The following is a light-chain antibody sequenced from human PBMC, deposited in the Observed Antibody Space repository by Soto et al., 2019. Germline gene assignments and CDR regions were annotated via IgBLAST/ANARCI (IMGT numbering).Light chain of an antibody. CDR2: WAS. J-gene: IGKJ1*01. Sequence: DIVITESPYCLAVSLGERATINCKSSQSVLYSSNNKNYLAWYQQKPGQPPKLLIYWASTRESGVPDRFSGSGSGTDFTLTISSLQAEDVAVYYCQQYYSTPLTFGQGTKVDIK. V-gene: IGKV4-1*01. CDR1: QSVLYSSNNKNY. CDR3: QQYYSTPLT.